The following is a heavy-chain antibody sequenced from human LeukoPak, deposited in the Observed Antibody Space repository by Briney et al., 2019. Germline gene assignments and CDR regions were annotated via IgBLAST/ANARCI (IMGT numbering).Heavy chain of an antibody. V-gene: IGHV1-69*13. J-gene: IGHJ5*02. Sequence: SVKVSCKASGGTFSSYAISWVRQAPGQGLEWMGGIIPIFGTANYAQKFQGRVTITADESTSTAYMELSSLRSEDTAVYYCATAYCSSTSCYVRGWFDPWGQGTLVTVSS. CDR3: ATAYCSSTSCYVRGWFDP. CDR2: IIPIFGTA. CDR1: GGTFSSYA. D-gene: IGHD2-2*01.